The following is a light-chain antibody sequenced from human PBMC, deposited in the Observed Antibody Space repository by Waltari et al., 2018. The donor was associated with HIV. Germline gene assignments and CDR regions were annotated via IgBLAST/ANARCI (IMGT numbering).Light chain of an antibody. CDR3: QSYDNSLSGWV. Sequence: QSVLTQPPSVSGAPGQRLTISCTGSSSNIGAGHDVPWYQQLPGTAPKLLIYGNSNRPSGVPDRFSGSKSGTSASLAITGLQAEDEADYYCQSYDNSLSGWVFGGGTKLTVL. CDR2: GNS. CDR1: SSNIGAGHD. V-gene: IGLV1-40*01. J-gene: IGLJ3*02.